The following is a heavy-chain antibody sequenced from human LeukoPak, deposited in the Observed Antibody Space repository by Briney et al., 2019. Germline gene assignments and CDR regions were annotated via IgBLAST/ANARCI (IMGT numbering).Heavy chain of an antibody. CDR3: ARGEGLLTTAFDN. J-gene: IGHJ3*02. Sequence: SVKVSCKASGGTFSSYAISWVRQAPGQGLEWMGGIIPIFGTANYAQKFQGRVTITTDESTSTAYMELSSLRSEDTAVYYCARGEGLLTTAFDNWGQGTMVTVSS. V-gene: IGHV1-69*05. CDR2: IIPIFGTA. CDR1: GGTFSSYA. D-gene: IGHD1-26*01.